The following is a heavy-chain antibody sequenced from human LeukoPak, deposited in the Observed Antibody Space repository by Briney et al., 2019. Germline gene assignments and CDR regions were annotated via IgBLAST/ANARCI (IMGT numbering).Heavy chain of an antibody. D-gene: IGHD6-6*01. CDR1: GYTFTNYG. Sequence: ASVKVSCKASGYTFTNYGFSWVRQAPGQGLEWMGWISAYNGYTDYAQKFQFRVTMTTDTSTSTAYMELSRLRSDDTAVYYCARDGPGEQLGESGDYWGQGTLVTVSS. V-gene: IGHV1-18*01. CDR3: ARDGPGEQLGESGDY. CDR2: ISAYNGYT. J-gene: IGHJ4*02.